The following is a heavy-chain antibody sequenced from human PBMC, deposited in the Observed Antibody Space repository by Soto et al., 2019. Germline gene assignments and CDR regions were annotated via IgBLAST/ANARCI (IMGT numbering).Heavy chain of an antibody. J-gene: IGHJ6*03. CDR2: INHLGSI. D-gene: IGHD2-21*01. V-gene: IGHV4-34*01. CDR1: GGSLSDYF. Sequence: QVQLQQWGAGLLKPSETLSLTCVVSGGSLSDYFWSWIRQPPGMALEWIGEINHLGSINYNPSLKSRVTMSVDTSKNQFSLTLNSVTAADTATYYWERGGISHWAYFYYMDVWDRGTTVTVSS. CDR3: ERGGISHWAYFYYMDV.